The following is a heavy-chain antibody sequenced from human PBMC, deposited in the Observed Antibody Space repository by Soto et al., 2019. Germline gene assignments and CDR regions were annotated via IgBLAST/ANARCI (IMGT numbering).Heavy chain of an antibody. CDR2: ISGSGGST. J-gene: IGHJ4*02. Sequence: GGSLRLSCAASGFTYSNYAMSWVRQAPGKGLEWVSGISGSGGSTYYADSVKGRFTISRDNFNNRLYLQMNSLRAEDTAVYYCARVGSGYYFDYWGQGTLVTVSS. V-gene: IGHV3-23*01. D-gene: IGHD3-22*01. CDR1: GFTYSNYA. CDR3: ARVGSGYYFDY.